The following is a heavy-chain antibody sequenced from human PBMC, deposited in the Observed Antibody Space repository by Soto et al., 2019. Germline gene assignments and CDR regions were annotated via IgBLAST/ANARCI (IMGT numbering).Heavy chain of an antibody. V-gene: IGHV4-34*01. CDR1: GGSFSGYY. CDR3: ARVSGIYYYGMDV. CDR2: INHSGST. D-gene: IGHD3-10*01. J-gene: IGHJ6*02. Sequence: SETLSLTCAVYGGSFSGYYWSWIRQPPGKGLEWIGEINHSGSTNYNPSLKSRVTISVDTSKNQFSLKLSSVTAADTAVYYCARVSGIYYYGMDVWGQGTTLTVSS.